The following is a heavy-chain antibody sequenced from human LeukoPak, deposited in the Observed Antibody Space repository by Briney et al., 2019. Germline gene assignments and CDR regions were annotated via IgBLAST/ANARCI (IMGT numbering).Heavy chain of an antibody. Sequence: ASVKVSCKASGYTFTGYYMHWVRQAPGQGLEWMGWINPNSGGTSYAQKFQGRVTMTRDMSTSTVYMELSSLRSEDTAVYYCARVPIFGVVKPFDYWGQGTLVTVSP. J-gene: IGHJ4*02. D-gene: IGHD3-3*01. CDR1: GYTFTGYY. CDR3: ARVPIFGVVKPFDY. V-gene: IGHV1-2*02. CDR2: INPNSGGT.